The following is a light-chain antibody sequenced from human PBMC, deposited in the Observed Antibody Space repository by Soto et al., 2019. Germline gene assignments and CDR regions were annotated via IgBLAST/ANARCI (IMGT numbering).Light chain of an antibody. J-gene: IGKJ5*01. CDR1: QGISAW. V-gene: IGKV1D-12*01. Sequence: DIQMTQSPSSVSASVGDRVTITCRASQGISAWLAWYQQKPGKAPKLLIYAASSLQSGVPSRFSASGFGTDLTLTITPLPPEASATRNYQNANSFPITFGQG. CDR3: QNANSFPIT. CDR2: AAS.